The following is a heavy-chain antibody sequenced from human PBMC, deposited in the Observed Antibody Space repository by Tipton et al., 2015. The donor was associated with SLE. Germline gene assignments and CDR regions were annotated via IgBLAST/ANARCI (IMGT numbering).Heavy chain of an antibody. D-gene: IGHD6-25*01. CDR2: ISAYNGNT. V-gene: IGHV1-18*01. CDR3: ARDDALEGVAATYAVDI. CDR1: GYTFTSYG. Sequence: QSGAEVKKPGASVKVSCKASGYTFTSYGISWVRQAPGQGLEWMGWISAYNGNTNYAQKLQGRVTMTTDTSTSTAYMELRSLRSDETGVYYCARDDALEGVAATYAVDIWGQGTMVTVSS. J-gene: IGHJ3*02.